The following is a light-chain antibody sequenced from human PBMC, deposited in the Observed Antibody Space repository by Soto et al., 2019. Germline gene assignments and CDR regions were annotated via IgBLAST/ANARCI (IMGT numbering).Light chain of an antibody. CDR2: EVS. J-gene: IGLJ3*02. CDR1: SSDIGGYNY. CDR3: SSFTTITTLEV. Sequence: SVLTQPASVSGSPGQSITISCTGTSSDIGGYNYVSWYQQHPGKAPKLMIYEVSNRPSGVSDRFSGSKSGNTASLTISGLQAEDEADYYCSSFTTITTLEVFGGGTKVTVL. V-gene: IGLV2-14*01.